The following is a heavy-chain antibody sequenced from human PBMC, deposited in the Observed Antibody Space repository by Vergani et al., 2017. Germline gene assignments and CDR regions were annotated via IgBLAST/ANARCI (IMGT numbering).Heavy chain of an antibody. CDR3: ARLVATRNYFDY. CDR2: IYYSGST. CDR1: GGSISSHY. V-gene: IGHV4-59*08. D-gene: IGHD5-12*01. J-gene: IGHJ4*02. Sequence: QVQLQESGPGLVKPSETLSLTCTVSGGSISSHYWSWIRQPPGKGLEWIGYIYYSGSTYYNPSLKSRVTISVDTSKNQFSLKLSSVTAADTAVYYCARLVATRNYFDYWGQGTLVTVSS.